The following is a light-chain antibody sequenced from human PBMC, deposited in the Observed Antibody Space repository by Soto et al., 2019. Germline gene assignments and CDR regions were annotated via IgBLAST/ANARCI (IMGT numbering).Light chain of an antibody. CDR3: MQALQTPLT. Sequence: EIVMTQSPLSLPVTPGEPASISCRSSQSLLHSNGYNYLDWYLQKPGQSPQLLIYLGSDRASGVPERFSGSGSGTDFTLKISRVEAEDVGVYYCMQALQTPLTFGGGTKVEIK. J-gene: IGKJ4*01. V-gene: IGKV2-28*01. CDR1: QSLLHSNGYNY. CDR2: LGS.